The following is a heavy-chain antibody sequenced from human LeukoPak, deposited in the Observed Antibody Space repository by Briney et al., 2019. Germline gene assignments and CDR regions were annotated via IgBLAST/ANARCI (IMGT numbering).Heavy chain of an antibody. CDR1: GFIFSDYA. CDR2: ISSNGLST. CDR3: ARIRSTPVSLDY. J-gene: IGHJ4*02. D-gene: IGHD2-15*01. Sequence: GGSLRLSCATSGFIFSDYAMHWVRQAPGKGLEYVSAISSNGLSTNYASSVKGRFTISRDNSKNTLYLQMGSLRAEDTAVYYCARIRSTPVSLDYWGQGTLVTVSS. V-gene: IGHV3-64*01.